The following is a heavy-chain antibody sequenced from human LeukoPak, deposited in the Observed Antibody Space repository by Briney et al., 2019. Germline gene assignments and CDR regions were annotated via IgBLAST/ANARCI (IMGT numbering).Heavy chain of an antibody. CDR3: AKDREGTTFDN. D-gene: IGHD1-7*01. CDR2: IKQDGSEK. Sequence: PSGGSLRLSCAVSGSTFSSYRMTWVRQAPGKGLEWVANIKQDGSEKYYVDSVKGRFTISRDNAKNSLYLQMNSLRAEDTAVYYCAKDREGTTFDNWGQGTLVTVSS. CDR1: GSTFSSYR. J-gene: IGHJ4*02. V-gene: IGHV3-7*01.